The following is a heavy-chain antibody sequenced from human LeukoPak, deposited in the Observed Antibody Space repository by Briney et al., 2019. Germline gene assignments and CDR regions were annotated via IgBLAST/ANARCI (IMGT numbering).Heavy chain of an antibody. Sequence: QTGGSLRLSCAASGFTFSSYGMHWVRQAPGKGLEWVAFIRYDGSNKYYADSVKGRFTISRDNSKNTLYLQMNSLRAEDTAVYYCAKGYYYDSSGYSFFDYWGQGTLVTVSS. V-gene: IGHV3-30*02. D-gene: IGHD3-22*01. CDR2: IRYDGSNK. J-gene: IGHJ4*02. CDR3: AKGYYYDSSGYSFFDY. CDR1: GFTFSSYG.